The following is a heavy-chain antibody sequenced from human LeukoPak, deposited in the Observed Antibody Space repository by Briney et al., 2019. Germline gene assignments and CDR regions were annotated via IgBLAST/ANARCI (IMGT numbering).Heavy chain of an antibody. V-gene: IGHV3-48*03. J-gene: IGHJ4*02. D-gene: IGHD2-15*01. Sequence: GGSLRLSCEASGFSFSSYEMNWVRQAPGRGLEWSSYISSSGNTVFHADSVKGRFTISRDNAKNSLYLQMNSLRAEDTGVYYCARLGYCSTGACYSLDHWGQGTLVTVSS. CDR2: ISSSGNTV. CDR3: ARLGYCSTGACYSLDH. CDR1: GFSFSSYE.